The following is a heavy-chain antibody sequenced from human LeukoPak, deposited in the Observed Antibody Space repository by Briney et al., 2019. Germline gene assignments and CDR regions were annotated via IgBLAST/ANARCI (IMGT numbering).Heavy chain of an antibody. J-gene: IGHJ4*02. CDR2: IYTSGST. D-gene: IGHD2-21*01. V-gene: IGHV4-61*02. Sequence: SQTLSLTCTVSGGSISSGSYCWSWIRQPAGKGLEWIGRIYTSGSTNYNPSLKSRVTISVDTSKNHFSLKLSSVTAADTAVYYCARGLWGIDYWGQGTLVTVSS. CDR1: GGSISSGSYC. CDR3: ARGLWGIDY.